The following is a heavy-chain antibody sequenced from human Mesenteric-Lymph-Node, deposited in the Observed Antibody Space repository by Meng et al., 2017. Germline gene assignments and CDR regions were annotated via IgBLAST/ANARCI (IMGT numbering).Heavy chain of an antibody. V-gene: IGHV4-34*01. D-gene: IGHD5-24*01. CDR2: IYYSGST. CDR3: ARGPSRWLQFSFDY. Sequence: QVQLQQWGAGVLKPSETLSLTCAVYGGSFSGYYWSWIRQPPGKGLEWIGYIYYSGSTYYNPSLKSRVTISVDTSKNQFSLKLSSVTAADTAVYYCARGPSRWLQFSFDYWAQGTLVTVSS. J-gene: IGHJ4*02. CDR1: GGSFSGYY.